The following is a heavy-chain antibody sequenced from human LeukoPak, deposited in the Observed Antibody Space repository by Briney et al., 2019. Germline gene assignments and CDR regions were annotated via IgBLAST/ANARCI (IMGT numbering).Heavy chain of an antibody. CDR2: LNHRGSS. CDR1: GESFSAYF. CDR3: ARGSSFDGYCSAGACDAGYYDS. Sequence: SETLSLTCAVYGESFSAYFWNWIRQAPGKPLEYIVELNHRGSSHYNPSLKTRVTLSVDTSKNQFSLKLTSVTAADTAVYFCARGSSFDGYCSAGACDAGYYDSWGQGTPVTVSS. V-gene: IGHV4-34*01. D-gene: IGHD2-15*01. J-gene: IGHJ4*02.